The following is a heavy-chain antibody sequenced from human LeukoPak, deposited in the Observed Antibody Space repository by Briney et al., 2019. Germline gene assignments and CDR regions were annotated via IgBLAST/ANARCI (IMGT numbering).Heavy chain of an antibody. V-gene: IGHV4-59*01. Sequence: SETLSLTCTVSGGSISSYYWSWIRQPPGKGLEWIGYIYYSGSTNYNPSLKSRVTISVDTSKNQFSLKLSSVTAADTAVYYCARARGGGYSYGSLLSWFDPWGQGTLVTVSS. J-gene: IGHJ5*02. D-gene: IGHD5-18*01. CDR2: IYYSGST. CDR3: ARARGGGYSYGSLLSWFDP. CDR1: GGSISSYY.